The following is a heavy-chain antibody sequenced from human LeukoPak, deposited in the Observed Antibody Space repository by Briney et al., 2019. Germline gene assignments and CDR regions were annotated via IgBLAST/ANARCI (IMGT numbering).Heavy chain of an antibody. D-gene: IGHD2-15*01. V-gene: IGHV4-34*01. CDR2: INHSGST. CDR1: GGSFSGYY. Sequence: SETLSLTCAVYGGSFSGYYWSWIRQPPGKGLEWIGEINHSGSTNYNPSLKSRVTISVDTSKNQFSLKLSSVTAADTAVYYCARGRYYCSGGSCYSGYYYYMDVWGKGTTVTVSS. CDR3: ARGRYYCSGGSCYSGYYYYMDV. J-gene: IGHJ6*03.